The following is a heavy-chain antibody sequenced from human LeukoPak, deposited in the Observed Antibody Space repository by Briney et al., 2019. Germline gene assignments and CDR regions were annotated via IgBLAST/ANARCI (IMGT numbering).Heavy chain of an antibody. V-gene: IGHV1-2*04. J-gene: IGHJ4*02. Sequence: GASVKVSCKASGYTFTGYYMHWVRQAPGQGLEWMGWINPNSGGTNYAQKFQGWVTMTRDTSISTAYMELSRLRSDDTAVYYCARDIGGTTPDFDYWGQGTLVTVSS. CDR1: GYTFTGYY. D-gene: IGHD1-1*01. CDR3: ARDIGGTTPDFDY. CDR2: INPNSGGT.